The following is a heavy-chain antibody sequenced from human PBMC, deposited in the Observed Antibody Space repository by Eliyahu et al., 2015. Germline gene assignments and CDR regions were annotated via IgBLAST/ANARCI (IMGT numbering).Heavy chain of an antibody. V-gene: IGHV1-69*01. Sequence: QVQLVQSGAEVKKPGSSVKVSCKASGGTFSRHAISWVRQAPGQGLEWMGGIIPIFGTANYAQKFQGRVTITADESTSTAYMELSSLRSEDTAVYYCARGGTIFGVAEALYYFDYWGQGTLVTVSS. D-gene: IGHD3-3*01. CDR1: GGTFSRHA. CDR3: ARGGTIFGVAEALYYFDY. J-gene: IGHJ4*02. CDR2: IIPIFGTA.